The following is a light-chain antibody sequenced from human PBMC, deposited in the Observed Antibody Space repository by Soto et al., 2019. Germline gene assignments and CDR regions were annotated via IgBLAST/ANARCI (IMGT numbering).Light chain of an antibody. Sequence: DIVMTQSPLSLPVTPGEPASISCRSSQSLLYSNGYNYLDWYLQKPGQSPQLLIYLGSNRSSGVPDRFSGSGSGTDFILKISRVEAEDVGVYYCMQALQTPRTFGGGTKVDIK. CDR2: LGS. J-gene: IGKJ4*01. V-gene: IGKV2-28*01. CDR3: MQALQTPRT. CDR1: QSLLYSNGYNY.